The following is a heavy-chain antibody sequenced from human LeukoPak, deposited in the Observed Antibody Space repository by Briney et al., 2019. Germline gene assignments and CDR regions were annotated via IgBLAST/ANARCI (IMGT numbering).Heavy chain of an antibody. CDR2: IHYDSSTE. CDR1: GFAFSSYG. CDR3: AKGSRWSGFDY. Sequence: GGSLRLSCAASGFAFSSYGMHWVRQAPGKGLEWVAYIHYDSSTEDYADSVKGRFTISRDNSKNTLYLQMNRLRAEDTAVYYCAKGSRWSGFDYWGQGTLVTVSS. V-gene: IGHV3-30*02. J-gene: IGHJ4*02. D-gene: IGHD3-3*01.